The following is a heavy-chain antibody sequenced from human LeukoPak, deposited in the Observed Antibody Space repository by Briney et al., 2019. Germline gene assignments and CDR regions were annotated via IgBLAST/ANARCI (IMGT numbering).Heavy chain of an antibody. Sequence: GGSLRLSCAASGFTISSYWMSWVRQAPGKGLEWVANIKQDGSEKYYVDSVKGRFTISRDNAKNTLYLQVNNLRAEDTAVYYCARGPNSNWSGLDFWGQGTLLTVSS. CDR3: ARGPNSNWSGLDF. D-gene: IGHD6-6*01. V-gene: IGHV3-7*01. J-gene: IGHJ4*02. CDR1: GFTISSYW. CDR2: IKQDGSEK.